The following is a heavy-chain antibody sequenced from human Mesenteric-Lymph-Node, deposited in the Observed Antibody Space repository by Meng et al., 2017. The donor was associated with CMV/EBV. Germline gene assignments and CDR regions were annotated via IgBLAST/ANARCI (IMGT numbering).Heavy chain of an antibody. J-gene: IGHJ5*02. CDR1: GFPFRSYS. CDR2: ISSNSAYT. D-gene: IGHD6-19*01. CDR3: ARISLAAQYKWFHP. Sequence: ASGFPFRSYSMNWVRQAPGKGLEWVSSISSNSAYTNYADSVKGRFTISRDNSKNTLYLQMNSLRVEDTAVYYCARISLAAQYKWFHPWGQGTLVTVSS. V-gene: IGHV3-21*04.